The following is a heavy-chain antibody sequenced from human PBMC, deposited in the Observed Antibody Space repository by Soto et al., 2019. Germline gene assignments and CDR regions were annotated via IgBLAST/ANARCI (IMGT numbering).Heavy chain of an antibody. J-gene: IGHJ4*01. CDR2: ILPIFGTV. D-gene: IGHD5-18*01. V-gene: IGHV1-69*13. Sequence: SVKVSCKASGGTFGSFSISWVRQAPVQGLEWMGGILPIFGTVNYAQKFQGRVTITADESTSTAYMELSSLRSEDTALYYCATGGRGYSYGRGAARFHFDYWGQGTMVTVSS. CDR3: ATGGRGYSYGRGAARFHFDY. CDR1: GGTFGSFS.